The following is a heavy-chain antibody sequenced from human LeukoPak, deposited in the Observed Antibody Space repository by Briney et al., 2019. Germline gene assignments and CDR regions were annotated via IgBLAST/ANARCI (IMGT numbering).Heavy chain of an antibody. J-gene: IGHJ4*02. V-gene: IGHV3-15*01. Sequence: KPGGSLRLSCAASGFTFSNAWMSWVRQAPGKGLEWVGRNKSKTDGGTTDYAAPVKGRFTISRDDSKNTLYLQMNSLKTEDTAVYYCTTDQEWLRFVYWGQGTLVTVSS. D-gene: IGHD5-12*01. CDR3: TTDQEWLRFVY. CDR1: GFTFSNAW. CDR2: NKSKTDGGTT.